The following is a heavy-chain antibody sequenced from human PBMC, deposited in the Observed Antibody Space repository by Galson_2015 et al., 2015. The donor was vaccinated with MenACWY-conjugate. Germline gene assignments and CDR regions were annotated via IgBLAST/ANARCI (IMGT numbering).Heavy chain of an antibody. CDR1: GITFSHCG. D-gene: IGHD1-14*01. V-gene: IGHV3-48*02. Sequence: SLRLSCAASGITFSHCGMNWVRQAPGKGLEWISYISPGSGIIYYADSAKGRFTISRDDAKNSLFLQISSPRDEDTAVYYCAWGRNPTVKSMYLDYWGQGTL. J-gene: IGHJ4*02. CDR3: AWGRNPTVKSMYLDY. CDR2: ISPGSGII.